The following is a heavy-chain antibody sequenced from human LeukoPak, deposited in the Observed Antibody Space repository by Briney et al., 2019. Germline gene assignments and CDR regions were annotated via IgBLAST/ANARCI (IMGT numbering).Heavy chain of an antibody. D-gene: IGHD3-9*01. CDR2: ISAYNGNT. CDR3: ARDLYYDILTGYYNYYYYGMDV. V-gene: IGHV1-18*01. Sequence: GPSVKVSCKASGYTFTSYGISWVRQAPGQGLEWMGWISAYNGNTNYAQKLQGRVTMTTDTSTSTAYMELRSLRSDDTAVYYCARDLYYDILTGYYNYYYYGMDVWGQGTTVTVSS. CDR1: GYTFTSYG. J-gene: IGHJ6*02.